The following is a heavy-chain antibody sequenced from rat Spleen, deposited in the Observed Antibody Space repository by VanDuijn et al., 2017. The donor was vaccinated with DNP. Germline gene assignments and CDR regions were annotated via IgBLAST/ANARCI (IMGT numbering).Heavy chain of an antibody. D-gene: IGHD1-11*01. CDR2: IRYDGGST. CDR3: ARHVLPLRVWDY. Sequence: EVQLVASGGGLVQPGRSLKLSCAASGFSFSDYYMAWIRQAPTKGLEWVAYIRYDGGSTYYGDSVKGRFTISRDNARNTLYLQMHSLRSEDMATYYCARHVLPLRVWDYWGQGVMVTVSS. J-gene: IGHJ2*01. V-gene: IGHV5-22*01. CDR1: GFSFSDYY.